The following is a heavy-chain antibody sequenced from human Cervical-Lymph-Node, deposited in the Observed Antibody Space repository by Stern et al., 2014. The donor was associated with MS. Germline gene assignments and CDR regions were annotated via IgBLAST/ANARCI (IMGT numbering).Heavy chain of an antibody. CDR3: ARDHSRGNVYNPLFDF. J-gene: IGHJ4*02. Sequence: VQLLESGAEVKKPGSSVKVSCKASGGTFSTSSISWVRQAPGQGLEWVGRIIAVLNIPYYAQKFQGRVTITADESTTTAYMELSSLTSEDTAMYYCARDHSRGNVYNPLFDFWGQGTLVTVSS. CDR2: IIAVLNIP. V-gene: IGHV1-69*09. CDR1: GGTFSTSS. D-gene: IGHD5-24*01.